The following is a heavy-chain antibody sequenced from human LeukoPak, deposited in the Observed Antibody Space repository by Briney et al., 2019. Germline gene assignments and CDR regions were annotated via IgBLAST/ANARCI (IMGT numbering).Heavy chain of an antibody. J-gene: IGHJ4*02. D-gene: IGHD3-10*01. V-gene: IGHV3-74*01. Sequence: GGSLRLSCAASGFTFSSYWMHWVRHVPGKGLVWVARINEHGSITDYADSVKDRFTVSRDNAGNTLYLQMNSLRAEDTAVYYCARDVAVSGSLWGQGPLITVSS. CDR1: GFTFSSYW. CDR3: ARDVAVSGSL. CDR2: INEHGSIT.